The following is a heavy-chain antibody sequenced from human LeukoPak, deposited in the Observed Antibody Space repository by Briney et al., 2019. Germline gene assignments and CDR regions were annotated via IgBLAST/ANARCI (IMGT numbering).Heavy chain of an antibody. Sequence: SETLSLTCTVSGSSLSSYYWSWIRQPPGKGLEWIGYIYYSGSTNYNPSLKSRVTISVDTSKNQFSLKLSSVTAADTAVYYCARKRPSSWDFDYWGQGTLVTVSS. CDR3: ARKRPSSWDFDY. CDR2: IYYSGST. J-gene: IGHJ4*02. CDR1: GSSLSSYY. V-gene: IGHV4-59*08. D-gene: IGHD7-27*01.